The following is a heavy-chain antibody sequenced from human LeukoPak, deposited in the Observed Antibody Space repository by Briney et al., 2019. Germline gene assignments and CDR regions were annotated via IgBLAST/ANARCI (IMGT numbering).Heavy chain of an antibody. CDR2: IYYSGST. J-gene: IGHJ4*02. CDR1: GGSISSSTYY. Sequence: PSETLSLTCSVSGGSISSSTYYWGWIRQPPGKGLEWIGYIYYSGSTNYNPSLKSRVTISVDTSKNQFSLKLSSVTAADTAVYYCARDLVDCSSTSCYVPFDYWGQGTLVTVSS. CDR3: ARDLVDCSSTSCYVPFDY. V-gene: IGHV4-61*01. D-gene: IGHD2-2*01.